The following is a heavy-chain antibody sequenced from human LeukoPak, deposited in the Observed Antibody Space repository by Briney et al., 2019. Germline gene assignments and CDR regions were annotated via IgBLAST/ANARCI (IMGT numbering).Heavy chain of an antibody. Sequence: SETLSLTGTVPGGSISSSSYYWGGRRQPPGKGLEWIGSIYYSGSTYYNPSLKSRATISVDTSKNQFSLKLSSVTAADTAVYYCARPIVGATTPHGDAFDIWGQGTMVTVSS. D-gene: IGHD1-26*01. J-gene: IGHJ3*02. V-gene: IGHV4-39*01. CDR1: GGSISSSSYY. CDR2: IYYSGST. CDR3: ARPIVGATTPHGDAFDI.